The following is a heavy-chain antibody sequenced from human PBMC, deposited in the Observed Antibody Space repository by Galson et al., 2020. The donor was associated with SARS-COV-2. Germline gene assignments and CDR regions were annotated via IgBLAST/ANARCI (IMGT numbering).Heavy chain of an antibody. CDR1: GGSISSSSYY. J-gene: IGHJ6*02. CDR3: ATNWPAVAGTLEGDGGMDV. V-gene: IGHV4-39*01. D-gene: IGHD6-19*01. CDR2: IYYSGST. Sequence: SETLSLTCTVSGGSISSSSYYWGWIRQPPGKGLEWIGSIYYSGSTYYNPSLKSRVTTSVDTSKNQFSLKLSSVTAADTAVYYCATNWPAVAGTLEGDGGMDVWGQGTTVTVSS.